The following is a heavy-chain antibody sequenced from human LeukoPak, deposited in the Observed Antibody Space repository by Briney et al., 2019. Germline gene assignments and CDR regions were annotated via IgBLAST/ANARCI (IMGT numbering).Heavy chain of an antibody. CDR2: ISSNGIST. Sequence: GGSLRLSCAAPGFTVSSNYMSWVRQAPGKGLEDVSAISSNGISTFYANSVKGRFTVSRDDSKNTVYLQMGSLRAEDMAVYYCVKWTNYYFALWGRGTLVTVSS. D-gene: IGHD2-8*01. CDR1: GFTVSSNY. J-gene: IGHJ2*01. V-gene: IGHV3-64*01. CDR3: VKWTNYYFAL.